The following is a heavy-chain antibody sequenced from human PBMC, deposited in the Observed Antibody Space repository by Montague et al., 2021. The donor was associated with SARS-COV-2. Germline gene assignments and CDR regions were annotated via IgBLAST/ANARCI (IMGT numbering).Heavy chain of an antibody. J-gene: IGHJ4*02. D-gene: IGHD3-10*01. CDR2: VRDSGTT. CDR1: GDSIMGYR. CDR3: ARFFRVGTSSAFDH. V-gene: IGHV4-59*08. Sequence: SETLSLTCGVPGDSIMGYRWSWVRKPPGRGLEWIGDVRDSGTTNYNPSLTNRITISIDTSKAQFSLILTSVNAADTAVYYCARFFRVGTSSAFDHWGQGILVTVSS.